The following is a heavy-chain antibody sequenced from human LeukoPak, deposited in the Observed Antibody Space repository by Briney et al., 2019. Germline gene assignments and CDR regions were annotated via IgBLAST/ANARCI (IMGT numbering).Heavy chain of an antibody. CDR3: ATLNYYDSSGYYQGESWFDP. CDR2: FDPEDGET. Sequence: ASVKVSCKVSGYTLTELSMHWVRQAPGKELEWMGGFDPEDGETIYAQKFQGRVTMTEDTSTDTAYMELSSLRSEDTAVYYCATLNYYDSSGYYQGESWFDPWGQGTLVTVSS. CDR1: GYTLTELS. V-gene: IGHV1-24*01. D-gene: IGHD3-22*01. J-gene: IGHJ5*02.